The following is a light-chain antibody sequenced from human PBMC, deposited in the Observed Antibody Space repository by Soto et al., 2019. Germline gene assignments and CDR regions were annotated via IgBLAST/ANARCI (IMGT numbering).Light chain of an antibody. Sequence: QSVLTQPPSVSGAPGQRVTISCTGSSSNIGAGYDVHWYQQLPGTAPKLLIYGNSNRPSGVPDRFSGSKSGTSASLAITGLQAEDEADYYSQSYDSSLSGSYVFGPGTKVTV. CDR1: SSNIGAGYD. V-gene: IGLV1-40*01. J-gene: IGLJ1*01. CDR2: GNS. CDR3: QSYDSSLSGSYV.